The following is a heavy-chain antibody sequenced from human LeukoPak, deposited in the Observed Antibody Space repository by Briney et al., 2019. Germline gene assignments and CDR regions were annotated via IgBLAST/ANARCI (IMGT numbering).Heavy chain of an antibody. V-gene: IGHV3-23*05. CDR1: GFTFSDYA. Sequence: HPGGSLRLSCVASGFTFSDYAMNWVRQAPGKGLEWVSTFKTNYNQVYYAESVRGRFTISTDNSKNTAYLQMNSLRVEDTALYYCARSVPDYTRFGFWGQGALVTVSS. CDR3: ARSVPDYTRFGF. J-gene: IGHJ4*02. D-gene: IGHD4-4*01. CDR2: FKTNYNQV.